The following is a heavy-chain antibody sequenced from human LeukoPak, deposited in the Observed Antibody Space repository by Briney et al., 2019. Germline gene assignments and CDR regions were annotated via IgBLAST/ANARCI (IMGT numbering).Heavy chain of an antibody. V-gene: IGHV3-7*01. CDR1: GFTFSSYW. CDR2: IKQDGSEK. D-gene: IGHD3-3*01. Sequence: GGSLRLSCAASGFTFSSYWMSWVRQAPGKGLEWVANIKQDGSEKYYVDSVKGRSTISRDNAKNSLYLQMNSLRAEDTAVYYCARVLTIFGVGSFDNWGQGTLVTVSS. CDR3: ARVLTIFGVGSFDN. J-gene: IGHJ4*02.